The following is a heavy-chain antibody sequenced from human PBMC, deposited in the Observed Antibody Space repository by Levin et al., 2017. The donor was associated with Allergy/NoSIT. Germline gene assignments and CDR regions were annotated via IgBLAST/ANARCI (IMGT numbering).Heavy chain of an antibody. CDR1: GGSISSSSYY. V-gene: IGHV4-39*01. CDR2: IYYSGST. CDR3: ARRYYYGSGSYYTPFDY. Sequence: SETLSLTCTVSGGSISSSSYYWGWIRQPPGKGLEWIGSIYYSGSTYYNPSLKSRVTISVDTSKNQFSLKLSSVTAADTAVYYCARRYYYGSGSYYTPFDYWGQGTLVTVSS. D-gene: IGHD3-10*01. J-gene: IGHJ4*02.